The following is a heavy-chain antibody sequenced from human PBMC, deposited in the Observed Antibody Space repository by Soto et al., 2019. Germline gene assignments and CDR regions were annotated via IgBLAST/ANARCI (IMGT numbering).Heavy chain of an antibody. D-gene: IGHD3-22*01. V-gene: IGHV4-31*03. Sequence: SETLSLTCTVSGGSISSGGYYWSWIRHHPGKGLEWIGYIYYSGSTYYNPSLKSRVTISVDTSKNQFSLKLSSVTAADTAVYYCARDQGDSSGLDAFDIWGQGTMVTVSS. CDR3: ARDQGDSSGLDAFDI. CDR1: GGSISSGGYY. J-gene: IGHJ3*02. CDR2: IYYSGST.